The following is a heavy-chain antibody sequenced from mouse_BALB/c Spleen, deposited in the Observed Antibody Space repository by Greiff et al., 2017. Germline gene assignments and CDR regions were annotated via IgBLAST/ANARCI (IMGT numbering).Heavy chain of an antibody. D-gene: IGHD1-1*01. CDR2: ISSGSSTI. V-gene: IGHV5-17*02. Sequence: DVKLVESGGGLVQPGGSRKLSCAASGFTFSSFGMHWVRQAPEKGLEWVAYISSGSSTIYYADTVKGRFTISRDNPKNTLFLQMTSLRSEDTAMYYCARSDYGSSYLDYWGQGTTLTVSS. J-gene: IGHJ2*01. CDR1: GFTFSSFG. CDR3: ARSDYGSSYLDY.